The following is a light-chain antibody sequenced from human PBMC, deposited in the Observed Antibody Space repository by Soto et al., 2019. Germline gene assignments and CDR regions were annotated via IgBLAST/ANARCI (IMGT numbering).Light chain of an antibody. Sequence: QSALTQPASVSGSPGQSITISFTETSSEVGVYNYVSWYQQHPGKAPKLMIYEVNNRPSGVSNRFSGSKSGNTASLTISGLQAEDEADYYCSAYTSISALVFGGGTKLTGL. CDR2: EVN. J-gene: IGLJ3*02. CDR3: SAYTSISALV. CDR1: SSEVGVYNY. V-gene: IGLV2-14*01.